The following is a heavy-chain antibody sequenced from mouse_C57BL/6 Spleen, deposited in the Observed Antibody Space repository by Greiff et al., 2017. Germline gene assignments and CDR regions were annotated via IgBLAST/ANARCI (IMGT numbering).Heavy chain of an antibody. CDR2: IDPSDSYT. CDR3: ARSGYGNYGNLDD. V-gene: IGHV1-59*01. D-gene: IGHD2-1*01. J-gene: IGHJ2*01. CDR1: GYTFTSYW. Sequence: VQLQQPGAELVRPGTSVKLSCKASGYTFTSYWLHWVKQRPGQGLEWIGVIDPSDSYTNYNQKFKGKATLTVDTSSSTAYMQLSSLTSEDAAVYYCARSGYGNYGNLDDWGQGTTLTVSS.